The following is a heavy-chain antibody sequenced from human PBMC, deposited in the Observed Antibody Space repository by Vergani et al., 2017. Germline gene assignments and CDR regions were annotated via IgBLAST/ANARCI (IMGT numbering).Heavy chain of an antibody. J-gene: IGHJ4*02. V-gene: IGHV3-30*02. CDR3: AKYLRDSTDVLPYS. D-gene: IGHD2-21*02. CDR2: IGKNGINT. CDR1: EITFSNFG. Sequence: QVQLVESAGGVVQPGGSLRLSCAASEITFSNFGRHWIRQAPDKGLEWLAYIGKNGINTRYRDAVKGRFTVSRDNSKDILYLQRDSLRSDYTVLYYCAKYLRDSTDVLPYSWGPGTLVIVSS.